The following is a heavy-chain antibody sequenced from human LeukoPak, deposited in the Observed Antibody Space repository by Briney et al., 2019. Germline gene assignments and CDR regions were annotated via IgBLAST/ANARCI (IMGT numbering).Heavy chain of an antibody. CDR1: GFSVSSIY. CDR2: IYSDGTT. CDR3: ARAPNWRFDH. V-gene: IGHV3-53*01. J-gene: IGHJ4*02. Sequence: GGSLRRSCAAPGFSVSSIYMNWVRQAPGKGLEWVSVIYSDGTTYYADSVKGRFTISRDDSKNTLYLHMNSLRAEDTAVYYCARAPNWRFDHWGQGTLVTVSS. D-gene: IGHD1-1*01.